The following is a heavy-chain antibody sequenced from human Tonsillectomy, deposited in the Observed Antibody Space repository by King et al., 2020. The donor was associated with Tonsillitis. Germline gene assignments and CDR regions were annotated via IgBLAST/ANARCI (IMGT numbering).Heavy chain of an antibody. V-gene: IGHV4-39*02. CDR3: AIYVSGTFDY. D-gene: IGHD1-26*01. J-gene: IGHJ4*02. Sequence: LQLQESGPGVVKPSETLSLTCTVSVGSISSSDHYWAWIRQPPGKGLEWIGYMYYSGTIFYNPSLKSRITISGGTSENRFSLKLSSVTAAGTAIYFCAIYVSGTFDYWGQGALVTVSS. CDR1: VGSISSSDHY. CDR2: MYYSGTI.